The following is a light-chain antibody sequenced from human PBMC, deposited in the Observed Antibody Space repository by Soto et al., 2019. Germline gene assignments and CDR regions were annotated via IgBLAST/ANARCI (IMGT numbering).Light chain of an antibody. CDR3: HKYTSAPLT. CDR1: LPISTF. J-gene: IGKJ4*01. Sequence: DIPMTQSPSSLSASVGDSVTIPCRARLPISTFLAWYQQKPGKLPSLLIYAASTLQAGFPSRFSGSGSGTDFTLTLSSLQPEDVSAYYCHKYTSAPLTFGGGTKGEIK. CDR2: AAS. V-gene: IGKV1-27*01.